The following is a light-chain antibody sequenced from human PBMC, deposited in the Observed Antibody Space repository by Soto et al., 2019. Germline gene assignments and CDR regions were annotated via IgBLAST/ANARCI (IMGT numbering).Light chain of an antibody. J-gene: IGKJ4*01. CDR2: AAI. CDR1: QDISNW. V-gene: IGKV1-12*01. Sequence: DIQMTQSPSSVSASVGDRLTITCRANQDISNWLAWYQQRPGKAPKLLISAAISLHSGVPSRFSGSGYGTYFTLTINSLQPEDVATYYCQQADSLPLTFGGGTKVEIK. CDR3: QQADSLPLT.